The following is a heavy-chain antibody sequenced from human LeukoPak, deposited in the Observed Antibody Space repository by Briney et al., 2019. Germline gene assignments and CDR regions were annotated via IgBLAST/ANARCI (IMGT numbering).Heavy chain of an antibody. D-gene: IGHD3-10*01. CDR1: GYTFTGYY. J-gene: IGHJ6*03. CDR2: INPNSGGT. Sequence: ASVKVSCKASGYTFTGYYMHWVRQAPGQGLEWMGWINPNSGGTNYAQKFQGRVTMTRDTSISTAYMELSRLRSDDTAVYYCARVSMVRGVIRNYHYYYMDVWGKGTTVTISS. CDR3: ARVSMVRGVIRNYHYYYMDV. V-gene: IGHV1-2*02.